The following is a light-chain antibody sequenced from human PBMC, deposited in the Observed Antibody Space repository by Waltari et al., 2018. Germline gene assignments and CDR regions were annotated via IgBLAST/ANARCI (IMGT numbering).Light chain of an antibody. V-gene: IGLV1-47*01. Sequence: QSVLPQPPSASGTPGQKGTITCTGTSPNLGSNYVYWHQQPPGTAPKPPIFKNNQGPSGVPDRLSDGRSGTSGSLAIKGLRSEDEAEYDCAAWDYSLSGLVLGGGSKVTVL. CDR3: AAWDYSLSGLV. J-gene: IGLJ3*02. CDR1: SPNLGSNY. CDR2: KNN.